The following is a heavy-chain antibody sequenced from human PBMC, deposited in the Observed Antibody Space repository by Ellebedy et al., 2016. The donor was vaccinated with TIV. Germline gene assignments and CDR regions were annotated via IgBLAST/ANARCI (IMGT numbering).Heavy chain of an antibody. CDR3: ARDRVWDYCSSTSCYSPDYYYYGMDV. D-gene: IGHD2-2*01. CDR1: GFTFSSYA. V-gene: IGHV3-30-3*01. Sequence: GGSLRLXXAASGFTFSSYAMHWVRQVPGKGLEWVAVISYDGSNKYYADSVKGRFTISRDNSKNTLYLQMNSLRAEDTAVYYCARDRVWDYCSSTSCYSPDYYYYGMDVWGQGTTVTVSS. CDR2: ISYDGSNK. J-gene: IGHJ6*02.